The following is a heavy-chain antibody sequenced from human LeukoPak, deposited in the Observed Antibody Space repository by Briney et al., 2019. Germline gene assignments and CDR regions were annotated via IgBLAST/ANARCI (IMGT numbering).Heavy chain of an antibody. J-gene: IGHJ4*02. D-gene: IGHD6-13*01. Sequence: GGSLRLSCAASGFTFSSYAMSWVRQAPGRGLEWVSAIRGSDSSTYYADSVKGRFTISRDNSKNTLYLQMNSLRVQDTAVYYCAKGLGAAGGKFDCWGQGTLVTVSS. V-gene: IGHV3-23*01. CDR1: GFTFSSYA. CDR3: AKGLGAAGGKFDC. CDR2: IRGSDSST.